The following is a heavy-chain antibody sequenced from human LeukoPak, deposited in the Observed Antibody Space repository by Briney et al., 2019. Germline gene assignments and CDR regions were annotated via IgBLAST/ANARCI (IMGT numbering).Heavy chain of an antibody. J-gene: IGHJ5*02. D-gene: IGHD6-13*01. CDR3: AKGAAAGKVDWFDP. CDR2: ITGYGAT. Sequence: GGSLRLSCAASGFTFSNFAMMWVRQAPGTGLQWVSTITGYGATFYADSVRGRFTTFRDTSMNTLFPQMNSLGAEDTAVYYCAKGAAAGKVDWFDPWGQGTLVTVSS. CDR1: GFTFSNFA. V-gene: IGHV3-23*01.